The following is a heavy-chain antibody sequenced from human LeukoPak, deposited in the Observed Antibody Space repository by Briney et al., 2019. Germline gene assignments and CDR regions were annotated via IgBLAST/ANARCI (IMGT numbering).Heavy chain of an antibody. CDR3: ARSYYDSSGYSPWFDP. D-gene: IGHD3-22*01. V-gene: IGHV1-2*02. CDR1: GGTFSSYA. J-gene: IGHJ5*02. Sequence: ASVKVSCKASGGTFSSYAISWVRQAPGQGLEWMGWINPNSGGTNYAQKFQGRVTMTRDTSISTAYMELSRLRSDDTAVYYCARSYYDSSGYSPWFDPWGQGTMVTVSS. CDR2: INPNSGGT.